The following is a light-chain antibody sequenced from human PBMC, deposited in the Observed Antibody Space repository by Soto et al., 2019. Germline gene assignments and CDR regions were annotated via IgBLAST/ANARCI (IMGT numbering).Light chain of an antibody. CDR1: SSDIGAYNY. CDR2: EVN. Sequence: QSVLTQPPSASGSPGQSVTISCTGTSSDIGAYNYVSWYQQHPGKAPKVIISEVNRRPSGVPDRFSGSKSGNTASLTVSGLQAEDEADYYCCSFAGNNNNLFGGGTKLTVL. V-gene: IGLV2-8*01. CDR3: CSFAGNNNNL. J-gene: IGLJ2*01.